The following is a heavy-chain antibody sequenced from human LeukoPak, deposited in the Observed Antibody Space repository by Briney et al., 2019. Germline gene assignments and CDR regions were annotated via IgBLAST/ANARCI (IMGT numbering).Heavy chain of an antibody. CDR3: AREQGGHYYDSSGYSSFDY. D-gene: IGHD3-22*01. CDR1: GFTFSSYA. CDR2: ISGSGGST. J-gene: IGHJ4*02. Sequence: GGSLRLSCAASGFTFSSYAMSWVRQAPGKGLEWVSAISGSGGSTYYADSVKGRFTISRDNSKNTLYLQMNSLRAEDTAVYYCAREQGGHYYDSSGYSSFDYWGQGTLVTVSS. V-gene: IGHV3-23*01.